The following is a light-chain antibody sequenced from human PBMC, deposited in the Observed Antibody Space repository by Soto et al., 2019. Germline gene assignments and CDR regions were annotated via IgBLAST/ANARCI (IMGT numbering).Light chain of an antibody. CDR1: SSDVGGYNY. J-gene: IGLJ1*01. V-gene: IGLV2-8*01. CDR3: SSYAGSNYV. CDR2: EVY. Sequence: QSALTQPPSASGSPGQSVTISCTGTSSDVGGYNYVSWYQQHPGKAPKLMIYEVYKRPSGVPDRFSGSKSGNTASLTVSGLLTEDEADYYCSSYAGSNYVFGTGTKVTVL.